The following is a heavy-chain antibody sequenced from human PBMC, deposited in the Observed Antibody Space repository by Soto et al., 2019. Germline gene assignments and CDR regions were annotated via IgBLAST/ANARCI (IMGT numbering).Heavy chain of an antibody. V-gene: IGHV3-23*01. CDR1: KFTFSTYA. D-gene: IGHD3-10*01. CDR2: ISGSGDTT. CDR3: AKDQYSGSESYKYYYFFYGMDV. J-gene: IGHJ6*02. Sequence: EAQLSQSGGGLVQPGGSLRLSCTASKFTFSTYAMTWVRQAPGKGLEWVSTISGSGDTTYYADSEKGRFTIARDNSKNTLFLQMTSLRGDYTAVYYCAKDQYSGSESYKYYYFFYGMDVWGQGTTVTVSS.